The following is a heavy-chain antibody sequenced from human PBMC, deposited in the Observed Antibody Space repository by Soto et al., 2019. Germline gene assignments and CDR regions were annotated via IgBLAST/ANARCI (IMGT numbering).Heavy chain of an antibody. CDR3: ARHRIKLLGAYDF. CDR1: GYSFTDYW. Sequence: PXDSLTISCQGSGYSFTDYWIGWVRQMPGKGLEWMGIIYPGDSDTRYSPSFQGQVTISADKSINTAYLQWSSLKASDTAMYYCARHRIKLLGAYDFWGQGTMVTVSS. CDR2: IYPGDSDT. D-gene: IGHD6-6*01. J-gene: IGHJ3*01. V-gene: IGHV5-51*01.